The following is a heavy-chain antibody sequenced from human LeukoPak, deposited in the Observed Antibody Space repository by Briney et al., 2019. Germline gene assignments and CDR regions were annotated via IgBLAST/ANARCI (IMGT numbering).Heavy chain of an antibody. CDR3: ARARMEGWFDP. D-gene: IGHD1-14*01. CDR2: IYYSGST. Sequence: SETLSLTCTVSGGSISSYYWSWIRQPPGKGLEWIGYIYYSGSTNYNPSLKSRVTISVDRSKNQFSLKLSSVTAADTAVYYCARARMEGWFDPWGQGTLVTVSS. V-gene: IGHV4-59*12. J-gene: IGHJ5*02. CDR1: GGSISSYY.